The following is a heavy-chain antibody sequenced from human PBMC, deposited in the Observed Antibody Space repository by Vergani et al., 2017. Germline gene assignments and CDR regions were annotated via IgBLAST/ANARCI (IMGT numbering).Heavy chain of an antibody. D-gene: IGHD5-24*01. CDR3: ARANVELTTSRGDAFDI. J-gene: IGHJ3*02. Sequence: QVQLVQSGAEVKKPGSSVKVSCKASGGKFSRHAINWVRLAPGQGLECMGRIIPIFRTANYAQKFQGRVTITADESTNTAYMELSSLRSEDTAVYYCARANVELTTSRGDAFDIWGQGTMVTVSS. V-gene: IGHV1-69*13. CDR2: IIPIFRTA. CDR1: GGKFSRHA.